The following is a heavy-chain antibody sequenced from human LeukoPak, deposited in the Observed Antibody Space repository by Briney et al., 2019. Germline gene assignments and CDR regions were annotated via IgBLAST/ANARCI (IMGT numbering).Heavy chain of an antibody. CDR3: ARLADTTC. CDR1: GYTFTNFW. CDR2: IYPGDSDT. Sequence: GESLKISCQGSGYTFTNFWIAWVRQMPGKGLEWMGSIYPGDSDTRYRPSFQRQVTISVDKSITTAYLQWSSLKASDTAMYFCARLADTTCWGQGTLVTVSS. J-gene: IGHJ4*02. V-gene: IGHV5-51*01. D-gene: IGHD1-26*01.